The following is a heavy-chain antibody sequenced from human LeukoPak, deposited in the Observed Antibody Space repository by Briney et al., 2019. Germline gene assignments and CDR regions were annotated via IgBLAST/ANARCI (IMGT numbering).Heavy chain of an antibody. CDR3: AKAKGGTTGDVFDI. CDR1: GFSFSSYG. Sequence: PGGSLRLSCAASGFSFSSYGMHWVRQAPGKGLEWVAVVWYDGSNQYYADSVKGQFTISRDNSKNILYLQMNSLRAEDTAVYYCAKAKGGTTGDVFDIWGQGTMVTVFS. J-gene: IGHJ3*02. D-gene: IGHD1-1*01. V-gene: IGHV3-33*06. CDR2: VWYDGSNQ.